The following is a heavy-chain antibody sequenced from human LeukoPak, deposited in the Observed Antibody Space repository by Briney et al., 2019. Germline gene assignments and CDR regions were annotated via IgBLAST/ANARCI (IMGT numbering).Heavy chain of an antibody. D-gene: IGHD2-2*01. J-gene: IGHJ4*02. CDR3: AKRGWRGAVVPAAAFDY. CDR1: GFTFISYA. Sequence: GGSLRLSCAASGFTFISYAMSWVRQAPGKGLEWVSAISGSGGSTNYADSVKGRFTISRDNSKNTLYLQMNSLRAEDTAVYYCAKRGWRGAVVPAAAFDYWGQGTLVTVSS. CDR2: ISGSGGST. V-gene: IGHV3-23*01.